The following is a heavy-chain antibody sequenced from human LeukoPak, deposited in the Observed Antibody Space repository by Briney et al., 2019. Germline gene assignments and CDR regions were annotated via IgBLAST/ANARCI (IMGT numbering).Heavy chain of an antibody. D-gene: IGHD6-13*01. Sequence: SETLSLTCTVSGGSISSYYWSWIRQPPGKGLEWIGYIYYSGSTNYNPSLKSRVTISVDTSKNQFSLKLSSVTAADTAVYYCARPLAAAGTIYEFDYWGQGTLVTVSS. CDR1: GGSISSYY. V-gene: IGHV4-59*01. CDR3: ARPLAAAGTIYEFDY. J-gene: IGHJ4*02. CDR2: IYYSGST.